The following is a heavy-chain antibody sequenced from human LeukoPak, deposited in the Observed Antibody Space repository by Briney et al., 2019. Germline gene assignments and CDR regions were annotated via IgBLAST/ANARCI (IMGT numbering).Heavy chain of an antibody. CDR3: ARAGGYCGRISCPYYFDY. CDR2: MNPNSGNT. J-gene: IGHJ4*02. CDR1: GYTFTSYD. D-gene: IGHD2-15*01. Sequence: ASVKVSCKASGYTFTSYDINWVRQATGQGLEWMGWMNPNSGNTGYAQKFQGRVTMTRNTSISTAYMGLSSLEDTAVYYCARAGGYCGRISCPYYFDYWGQGSLVAVSS. V-gene: IGHV1-8*01.